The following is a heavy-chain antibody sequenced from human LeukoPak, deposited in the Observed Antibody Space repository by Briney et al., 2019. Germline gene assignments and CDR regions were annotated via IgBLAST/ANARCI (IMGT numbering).Heavy chain of an antibody. CDR3: VRPYPYAFLGAFDI. CDR2: IYYSGST. CDR1: GGSISSSSYY. Sequence: SETLSLTCTVSGGSISSSSYYWGWIRQPPGKGLEWIGSIYYSGSTYYNPSLKSRVTISVDTSKKQFSLKLSSVTAADTAVYYCVRPYPYAFLGAFDIWGQGTMVTISS. J-gene: IGHJ3*02. V-gene: IGHV4-39*01. D-gene: IGHD3-16*01.